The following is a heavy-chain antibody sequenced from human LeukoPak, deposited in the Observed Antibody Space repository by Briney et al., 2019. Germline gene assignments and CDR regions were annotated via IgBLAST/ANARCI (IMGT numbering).Heavy chain of an antibody. CDR2: ISDSGGST. CDR1: GFTFSSYA. D-gene: IGHD2-2*01. CDR3: AKTDCSSASCPTSY. Sequence: GGSLRLSCAASGFTFSSYAMSWVRQAPGKGLEWVSTISDSGGSTHYADSVKGRFTVSRDNSKNTLYLRMNSLRAEDTAVYYCAKTDCSSASCPTSYWGQGTLVTVSS. V-gene: IGHV3-23*01. J-gene: IGHJ4*02.